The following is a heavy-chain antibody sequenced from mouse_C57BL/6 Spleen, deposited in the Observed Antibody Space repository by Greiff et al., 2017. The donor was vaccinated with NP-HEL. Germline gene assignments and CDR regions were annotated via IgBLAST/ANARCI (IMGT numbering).Heavy chain of an antibody. J-gene: IGHJ2*01. CDR1: GYTFTDYY. Sequence: DVKLQESGPVLVKPGASVKMSCKASGYTFTDYYMNWVKQSHGKSLEWIGVINPYNGGTSYNQKFKGKATLTVDKSSSTAYMELNSLTSEDSAVYYCARDTTVVAYYFDYWGQGTTLTVSS. D-gene: IGHD1-1*01. CDR3: ARDTTVVAYYFDY. CDR2: INPYNGGT. V-gene: IGHV1-19*01.